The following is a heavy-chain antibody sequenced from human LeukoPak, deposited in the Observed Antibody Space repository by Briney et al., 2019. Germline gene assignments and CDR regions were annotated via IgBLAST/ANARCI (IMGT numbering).Heavy chain of an antibody. CDR2: IIPIFGTA. CDR3: ARVVSPDYDYVWGSYRGNWFDP. J-gene: IGHJ5*02. CDR1: GGTFSSYA. V-gene: IGHV1-69*06. D-gene: IGHD3-16*02. Sequence: SVKVSCKASGGTFSSYAISWVRQAPGQGLEWMGGIIPIFGTANYAQKFQGRVTITADKSTSTAYMELSSLRSEDTAVYYCARVVSPDYDYVWGSYRGNWFDPWGQGTLVTVSP.